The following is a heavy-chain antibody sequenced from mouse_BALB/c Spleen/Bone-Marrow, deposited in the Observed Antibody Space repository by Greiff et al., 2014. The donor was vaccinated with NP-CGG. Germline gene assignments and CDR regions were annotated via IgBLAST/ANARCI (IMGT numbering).Heavy chain of an antibody. V-gene: IGHV5-12-1*01. CDR1: GFAFSSYD. CDR2: ISSGGGST. J-gene: IGHJ1*01. Sequence: EVHLVESGGGLVKPGGSLKLSCAASGFAFSSYDMSWVRQTPEKRLEWVAYISSGGGSTYYPDTVKGRFTISRDNAKNTLYLQMSRLKSEDTAMYYCARQGYGYVDFDVWGAGTTVTVSS. CDR3: ARQGYGYVDFDV. D-gene: IGHD1-2*01.